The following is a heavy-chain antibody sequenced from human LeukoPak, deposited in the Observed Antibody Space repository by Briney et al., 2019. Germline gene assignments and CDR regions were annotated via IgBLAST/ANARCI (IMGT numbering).Heavy chain of an antibody. Sequence: ASVKVSCKASGYTVTSYGISWVQQAPGQGLEWMGWISAYNGNTNHAQKFQGRVTMTTDESTSTAYMEPSSLRSEYTGVYYSARYMATNNNWYDSWGQGTLVTVSA. V-gene: IGHV1-18*01. D-gene: IGHD5-24*01. CDR3: ARYMATNNNWYDS. J-gene: IGHJ5*01. CDR1: GYTVTSYG. CDR2: ISAYNGNT.